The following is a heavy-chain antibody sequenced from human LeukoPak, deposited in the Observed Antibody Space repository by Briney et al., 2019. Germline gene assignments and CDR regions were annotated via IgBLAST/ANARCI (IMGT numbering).Heavy chain of an antibody. V-gene: IGHV5-51*01. D-gene: IGHD2-2*01. CDR1: GYSFTSYW. CDR2: IYPGDSDT. J-gene: IGHJ6*02. Sequence: GESLKISCKGSGYSFTSYWIGWVRQMPGKGLEWMGIIYPGDSDTRYSPSFQGQVTISADKSISTTYLQWSSLKASDTAMYYCARIKYCSSTSCYLLPYYYYGMDVWGQGTTVTVSS. CDR3: ARIKYCSSTSCYLLPYYYYGMDV.